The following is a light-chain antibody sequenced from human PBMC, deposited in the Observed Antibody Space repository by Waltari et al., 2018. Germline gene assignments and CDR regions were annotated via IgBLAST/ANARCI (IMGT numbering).Light chain of an antibody. CDR2: WAS. Sequence: DIVMTQSPDSLAVSLGERDTINCKSSQSVLYSSNNKNYLAWYQQKPGQPPKLLIFWASTRESGVPDRFSGSGSGTDFTLTISSLQAEDVAVYYCQQYYSPPWTFGQGTKVEIK. CDR3: QQYYSPPWT. CDR1: QSVLYSSNNKNY. V-gene: IGKV4-1*01. J-gene: IGKJ1*01.